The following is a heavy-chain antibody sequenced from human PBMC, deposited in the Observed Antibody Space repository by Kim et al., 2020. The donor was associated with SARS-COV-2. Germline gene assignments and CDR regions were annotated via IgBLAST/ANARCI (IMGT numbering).Heavy chain of an antibody. CDR1: GFTFSSYD. CDR3: ARGAESRGYGSGSYNWFDP. V-gene: IGHV3-13*04. D-gene: IGHD3-10*01. CDR2: IGTAGDT. Sequence: GGSLRLSCAASGFTFSSYDMHWVRQATGKGLEWVSAIGTAGDTYYPGSVKGRFTISRENAKNSLYLQMNSLRAGDTAVYYCARGAESRGYGSGSYNWFDPWGQGTLVTVSS. J-gene: IGHJ5*02.